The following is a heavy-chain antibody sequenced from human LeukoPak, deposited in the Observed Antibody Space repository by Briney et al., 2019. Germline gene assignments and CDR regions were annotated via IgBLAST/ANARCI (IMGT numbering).Heavy chain of an antibody. Sequence: GESLKISCKCSAYIFTNYWIGWVRQMPGKGLEWMGIIYPGDSDTRYSPSFQGQVTISADKSISTAYLQWSSLGASDTAIYYCAGAYYGSGSYPPYNWFDPWGQGTLVAVSS. J-gene: IGHJ5*02. CDR1: AYIFTNYW. CDR3: AGAYYGSGSYPPYNWFDP. D-gene: IGHD3-10*01. CDR2: IYPGDSDT. V-gene: IGHV5-51*01.